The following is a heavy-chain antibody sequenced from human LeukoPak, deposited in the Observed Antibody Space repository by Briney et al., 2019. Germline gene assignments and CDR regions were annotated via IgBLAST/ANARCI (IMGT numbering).Heavy chain of an antibody. V-gene: IGHV4-59*08. CDR1: GGSISSYY. CDR2: IYYSGST. J-gene: IGHJ4*02. D-gene: IGHD3-16*01. CDR3: ARHVVTFGGAYYFDY. Sequence: SETLSLTCTVSGGSISSYYWSWIRQPPGKGLEWVGYIYYSGSTNYNASLKSRGTISVNTSKNQFCLKLSAVTAADPAVYYCARHVVTFGGAYYFDYWGQGNLVTVSS.